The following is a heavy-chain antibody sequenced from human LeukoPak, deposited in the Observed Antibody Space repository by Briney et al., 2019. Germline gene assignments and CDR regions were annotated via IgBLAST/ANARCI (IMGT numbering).Heavy chain of an antibody. CDR2: INPNSGGT. V-gene: IGHV1-2*02. CDR3: ARMMVPDYYYYYMDV. Sequence: ASVKVSCKASGYTFTGYYMHWVRQAPGQGLEWMGWINPNSGGTNYAQKFQDRVTMTRDTSISTAYMELSRLRSDDTAVYYCARMMVPDYYYYYMDVWGKGTTVTVSS. J-gene: IGHJ6*03. CDR1: GYTFTGYY. D-gene: IGHD4/OR15-4a*01.